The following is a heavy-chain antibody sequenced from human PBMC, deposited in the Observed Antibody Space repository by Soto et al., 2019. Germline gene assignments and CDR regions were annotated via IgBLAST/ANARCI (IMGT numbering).Heavy chain of an antibody. CDR1: GGTFTTDT. V-gene: IGHV1-69*08. CDR3: AREEGSSNMGTFPFYYLDV. CDR2: IIPILGTG. J-gene: IGHJ6*03. Sequence: QVQLVQSGPEVKKSGSSVKVSCKLSGGTFTTDTISWLRRAPGQGLECMGRIIPILGTGNYAQKFQGRVTSTEYKSTNTGYMELSSLTSEDTAVYYCAREEGSSNMGTFPFYYLDVWGNGTTVTVSS. D-gene: IGHD7-27*01.